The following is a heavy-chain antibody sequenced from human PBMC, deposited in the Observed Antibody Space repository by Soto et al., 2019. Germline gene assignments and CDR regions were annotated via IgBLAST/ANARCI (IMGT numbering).Heavy chain of an antibody. CDR1: GGSVSSGSYY. V-gene: IGHV4-61*01. D-gene: IGHD3-22*01. CDR2: LFSSGST. Sequence: QVQLQESGPGLVKPSQTLSLTCTVSGGSVSSGSYYWSWIRQPPGKGLEWIGYLFSSGSTNYNPSLKSRVTISLDTSKNQFSLRLSSVTAADTAVYYCARGKGSSGGYFDYWGQGTLVTVSS. J-gene: IGHJ4*02. CDR3: ARGKGSSGGYFDY.